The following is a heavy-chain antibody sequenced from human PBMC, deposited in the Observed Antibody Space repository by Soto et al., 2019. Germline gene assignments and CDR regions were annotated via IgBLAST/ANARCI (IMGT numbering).Heavy chain of an antibody. D-gene: IGHD2-2*02. Sequence: SETLSLTCTVSGGSISSSSYYWGWIRQPPGKGLEWIGSIYYSGSTYYNPSLKSRVTISVDTSKNQFSLKLSSVTAADTAVYYCAKGDIVVVHAAITSSGFDPWGQGTLVTVSS. J-gene: IGHJ5*02. CDR3: AKGDIVVVHAAITSSGFDP. CDR1: GGSISSSSYY. V-gene: IGHV4-39*01. CDR2: IYYSGST.